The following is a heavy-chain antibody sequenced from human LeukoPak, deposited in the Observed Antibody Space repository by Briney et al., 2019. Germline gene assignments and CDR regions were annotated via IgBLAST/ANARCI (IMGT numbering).Heavy chain of an antibody. D-gene: IGHD3-22*01. V-gene: IGHV4-34*01. Sequence: KSSETLSLTCAVYGGSFSGYYWSWIRQPPGKGLEWIGEINHSGSTNYNPSLKSRVTISVDTSKNQFSLKLSSVTAADTAVYYCARGRRYYDSSGYYYFDYWGQGTLVTVSS. CDR2: INHSGST. CDR1: GGSFSGYY. CDR3: ARGRRYYDSSGYYYFDY. J-gene: IGHJ4*02.